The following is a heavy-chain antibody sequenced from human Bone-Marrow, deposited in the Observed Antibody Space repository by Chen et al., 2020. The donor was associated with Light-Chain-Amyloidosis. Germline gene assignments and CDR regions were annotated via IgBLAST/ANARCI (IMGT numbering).Heavy chain of an antibody. CDR1: GFSVSRSY. CDR2: IHGDASGV. CDR3: VRDLNEPFTGLYKGWFDS. V-gene: IGHV3-74*01. D-gene: IGHD1-1*01. J-gene: IGHJ5*01. Sequence: EVHLVETGGALIQPGGSLRLSCAASGFSVSRSYMSWVRQAPGKGLVWVSHIHGDASGVSYADSVKGRFTISRDNARNTLYLQMNSLRAEDTAVYFCVRDLNEPFTGLYKGWFDSWGRGTQVTVSS.